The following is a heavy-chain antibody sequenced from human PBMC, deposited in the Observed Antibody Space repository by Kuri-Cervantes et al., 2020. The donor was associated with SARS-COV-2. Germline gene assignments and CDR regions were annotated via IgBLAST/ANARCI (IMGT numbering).Heavy chain of an antibody. Sequence: SQTLSLTCAVYGGSFSGYYWSWIRQPPGKGLEWIGEINHSGSTNYNPSLKSRVTILVDTSKNQFSLKLSSVTAADTAVYYCARGLFGSRDLRKLQRYFHYWGQGTLVTVSS. D-gene: IGHD5-24*01. J-gene: IGHJ4*02. CDR3: ARGLFGSRDLRKLQRYFHY. CDR2: INHSGST. CDR1: GGSFSGYY. V-gene: IGHV4-34*01.